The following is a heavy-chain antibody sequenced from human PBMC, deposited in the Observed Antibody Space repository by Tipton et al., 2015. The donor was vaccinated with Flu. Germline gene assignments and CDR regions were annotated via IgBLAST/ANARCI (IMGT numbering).Heavy chain of an antibody. CDR1: GYSFNGYY. V-gene: IGHV1-2*02. Sequence: QLVQSGAEVKKPGASVKISCKASGYSFNGYYIHWVQQAPGQGLEWMGWINPNSGGIKYAQKFQGRVTMASDTSMVTVYMDLTRLTSDDTAVYYCARRGFDFWGQGTQVSVSS. J-gene: IGHJ4*02. CDR3: ARRGFDF. CDR2: INPNSGGI.